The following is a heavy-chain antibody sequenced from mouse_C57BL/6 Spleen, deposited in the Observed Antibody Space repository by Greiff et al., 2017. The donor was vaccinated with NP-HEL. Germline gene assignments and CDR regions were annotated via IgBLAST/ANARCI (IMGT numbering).Heavy chain of an antibody. Sequence: EVQGVESGGGLVKPGGSLKLSCAASGFTFSDYGMHWVRQAPEKGLEWVAYISSGSSTIYYADTVKGRFTISRDNAKNTLVLQMTSLRSEDTAMYYCARSDGYDWFAYWGQGTLVTVSA. J-gene: IGHJ3*01. V-gene: IGHV5-17*01. CDR2: ISSGSSTI. CDR3: ARSDGYDWFAY. CDR1: GFTFSDYG. D-gene: IGHD2-2*01.